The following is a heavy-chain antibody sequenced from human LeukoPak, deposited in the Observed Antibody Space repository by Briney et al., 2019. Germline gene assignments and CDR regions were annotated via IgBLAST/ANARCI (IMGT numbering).Heavy chain of an antibody. CDR2: ISTGTYI. V-gene: IGHV3-48*03. Sequence: GGSLKLSCVASGFTFSRFELNWVRQAPGKGLEWVSHISTGTYIAYADSVKGRFTISRDNAKNSLYLQMNSLRAEDTALYYCARARFSGSYLDWFDPWGQGTLVTVSS. CDR3: ARARFSGSYLDWFDP. J-gene: IGHJ5*02. D-gene: IGHD1-26*01. CDR1: GFTFSRFE.